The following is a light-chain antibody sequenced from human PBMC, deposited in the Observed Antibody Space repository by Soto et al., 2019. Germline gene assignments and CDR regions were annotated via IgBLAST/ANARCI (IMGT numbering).Light chain of an antibody. CDR2: EVN. V-gene: IGLV2-8*01. CDR1: SSDVGGYKY. J-gene: IGLJ1*01. CDR3: SSYAGINNLGV. Sequence: QSALTQPPSASGSPGQSVTISCTGTSSDVGGYKYVSWYQQHPGKAPKLMILEVNKRPSGVPDRFSGSKSGNTASLTVSGLQDEDEADYYCSSYAGINNLGVFGTGTKLTVL.